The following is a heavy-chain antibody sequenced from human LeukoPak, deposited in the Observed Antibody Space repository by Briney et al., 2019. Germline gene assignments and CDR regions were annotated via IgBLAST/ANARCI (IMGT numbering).Heavy chain of an antibody. CDR1: GGSISSYY. J-gene: IGHJ3*02. CDR2: IYYSGST. Sequence: SGTLSLTCTVSGGSISSYYWSWIRQPPGKGLEWIGYIYYSGSTNYNPSLKSRVTISVDTSKNQFSLKLSSVTAADTAVYYCAGVTVITFGDAFDIWGQGTMVTVSS. CDR3: AGVTVITFGDAFDI. V-gene: IGHV4-59*01. D-gene: IGHD3-16*01.